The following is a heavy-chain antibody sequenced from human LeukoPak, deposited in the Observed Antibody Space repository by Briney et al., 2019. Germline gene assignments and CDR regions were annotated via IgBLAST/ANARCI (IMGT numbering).Heavy chain of an antibody. D-gene: IGHD1-26*01. Sequence: GGSLRLSCAASQFNVSSNYMSWVRQAPGKGLEWVSLIYSDGSTYYADSVKGRFFISRDSSKNTLYLQMNSLRAEDTAVYYCARGGSYLSAFDIWGQGTMVTVSS. V-gene: IGHV3-53*01. CDR2: IYSDGST. J-gene: IGHJ3*02. CDR3: ARGGSYLSAFDI. CDR1: QFNVSSNY.